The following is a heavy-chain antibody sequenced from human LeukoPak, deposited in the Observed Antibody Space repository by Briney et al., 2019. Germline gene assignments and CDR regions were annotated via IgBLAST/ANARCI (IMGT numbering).Heavy chain of an antibody. CDR2: ISSSSSYI. CDR3: ARERSSGARYFDL. Sequence: PGGSLRLSCAASGFTFSSYNMNWVRQAPGKGLEWVSSISSSSSYIYYADSGKGRFTISRDNAKNSLYLQMNSLRAEDTAVYYCARERSSGARYFDLWGRGTLVTVSS. D-gene: IGHD6-19*01. CDR1: GFTFSSYN. V-gene: IGHV3-21*01. J-gene: IGHJ2*01.